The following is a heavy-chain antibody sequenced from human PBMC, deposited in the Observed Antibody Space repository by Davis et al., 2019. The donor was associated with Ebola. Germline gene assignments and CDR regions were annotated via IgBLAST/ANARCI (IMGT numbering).Heavy chain of an antibody. Sequence: GESLNISCAASGFTFSSYSMNWVRQAPGKGLEWVSSISSSSSYIYYADSVKGRFTISRDNAKNSLYLQMNSLRAEDTAVYYCARVVGCNGGSCSYYFDYWGQGTLVTVSS. V-gene: IGHV3-21*01. CDR2: ISSSSSYI. D-gene: IGHD2-15*01. CDR1: GFTFSSYS. J-gene: IGHJ4*02. CDR3: ARVVGCNGGSCSYYFDY.